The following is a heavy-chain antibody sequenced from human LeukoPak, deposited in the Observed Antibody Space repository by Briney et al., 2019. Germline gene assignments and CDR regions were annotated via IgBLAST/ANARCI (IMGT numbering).Heavy chain of an antibody. Sequence: ASVKVSCKASGHTFTRYGISWVRQAPGQGLEWMGWISAYNGNTNYAQKLQGRVTMTTDTSTSTAYMELRSLRSDDTAVYYCARDTSLYDYVWGSLFDWGHGTLVTVSS. CDR1: GHTFTRYG. J-gene: IGHJ4*01. CDR3: ARDTSLYDYVWGSLFD. D-gene: IGHD3-16*01. V-gene: IGHV1-18*01. CDR2: ISAYNGNT.